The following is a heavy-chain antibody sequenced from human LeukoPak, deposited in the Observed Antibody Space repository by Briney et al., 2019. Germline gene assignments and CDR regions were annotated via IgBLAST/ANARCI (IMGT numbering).Heavy chain of an antibody. CDR1: GFTFSGYS. CDR3: ARRAGAYSHPYDY. CDR2: IFQGGGEI. J-gene: IGHJ4*02. V-gene: IGHV3-21*04. D-gene: IGHD4/OR15-4a*01. Sequence: PGGSLRLSCAASGFTFSGYSMTWVRQAPGKGLEWVSSIFQGGGEIHYADSVRGRFTISRDNSKSTLFLQMNSLRAEDTAVYYCARRAGAYSHPYDYWGQGTLVTVSS.